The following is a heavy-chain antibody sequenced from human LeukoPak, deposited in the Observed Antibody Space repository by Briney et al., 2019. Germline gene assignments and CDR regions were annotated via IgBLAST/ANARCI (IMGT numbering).Heavy chain of an antibody. CDR1: GFTFSGYP. V-gene: IGHV3-30-3*02. J-gene: IGHJ4*02. D-gene: IGHD6-19*01. Sequence: PGGSLRLSCAASGFTFSGYPIHWVRQAPGKGLEWVAVISYDGSNKYYADSVKGRFTISRDNSKNTLYLQMNSLRAEDTAVYYCANPRRAVAGYFDYWGQGTLVTVSS. CDR3: ANPRRAVAGYFDY. CDR2: ISYDGSNK.